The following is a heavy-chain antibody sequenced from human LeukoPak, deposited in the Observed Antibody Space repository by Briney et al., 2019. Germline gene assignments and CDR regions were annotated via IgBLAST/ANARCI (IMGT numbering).Heavy chain of an antibody. D-gene: IGHD6-19*01. Sequence: ASVKVSRKTSGYTFTYYVISWVRQAPGQGLEWMGWINAYNGNTNDAQKLQGRVTMTTDTSTSTAYMELRSLRSDDTAVYYCASIGSSSGVWFDPGAREPWSPSPQ. J-gene: IGHJ5*02. CDR3: ASIGSSSGVWFDP. CDR2: INAYNGNT. V-gene: IGHV1-18*01. CDR1: GYTFTYYV.